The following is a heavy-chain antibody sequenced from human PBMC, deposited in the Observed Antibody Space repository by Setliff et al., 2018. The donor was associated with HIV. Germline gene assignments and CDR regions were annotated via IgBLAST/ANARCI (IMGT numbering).Heavy chain of an antibody. Sequence: ASVKVSCKASGGTFSSYAISWVRQAPGQGLEWMGGIIPIFGTANYTQKFQGRVTITADESTSTAYMELSSLRSEDTAVYYCARGGNYYDSSGGFDYWGQGTLVTVPQ. J-gene: IGHJ4*02. CDR1: GGTFSSYA. D-gene: IGHD3-22*01. CDR3: ARGGNYYDSSGGFDY. CDR2: IIPIFGTA. V-gene: IGHV1-69*13.